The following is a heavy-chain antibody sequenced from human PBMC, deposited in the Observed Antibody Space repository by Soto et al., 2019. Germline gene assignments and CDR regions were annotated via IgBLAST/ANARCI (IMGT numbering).Heavy chain of an antibody. Sequence: QLLESGGGLVQPGGSLRLSCAASGFPFNTYWMHRVRHTPGKGLDWVSRISGDGSTTYYADSVTGRFTVSRANAKNTLYLHMSGLRAEDTAVYFCAREYYGLLTGYYNDFWGQGTLVSVSS. V-gene: IGHV3-74*01. J-gene: IGHJ4*02. CDR2: ISGDGSTT. CDR3: AREYYGLLTGYYNDF. D-gene: IGHD3-9*01. CDR1: GFPFNTYW.